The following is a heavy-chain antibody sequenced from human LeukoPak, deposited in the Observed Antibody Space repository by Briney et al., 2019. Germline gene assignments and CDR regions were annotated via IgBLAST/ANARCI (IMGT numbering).Heavy chain of an antibody. J-gene: IGHJ4*02. CDR2: INHSGST. V-gene: IGHV4-34*01. CDR3: ASSTPYYDILTGYYN. CDR1: GGSFSGYY. D-gene: IGHD3-9*01. Sequence: SETLSLTCAVYGGSFSGYYWSWIRQPPGKGLEWIGEINHSGSTNYNPSLKSRVTISVDTSKNQFSLKLSSVTAAGTAVYYCASSTPYYDILTGYYNWGQGTLVTVSS.